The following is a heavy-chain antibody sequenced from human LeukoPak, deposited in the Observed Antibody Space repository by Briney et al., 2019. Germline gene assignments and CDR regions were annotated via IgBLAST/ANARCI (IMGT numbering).Heavy chain of an antibody. D-gene: IGHD5-24*01. CDR2: IIPIFGTA. J-gene: IGHJ5*02. V-gene: IGHV1-69*01. CDR1: GGTFSSYA. CDR3: ARDRSRDGYNYNNWFDP. Sequence: GASVKVSCKASGGTFSSYAISWVRQAPGQGLEWMGGIIPIFGTANYAQKFQGRVTITADESTSTAYMELSSLRSEDTAVYYCARDRSRDGYNYNNWFDPWGQGTLVTVSS.